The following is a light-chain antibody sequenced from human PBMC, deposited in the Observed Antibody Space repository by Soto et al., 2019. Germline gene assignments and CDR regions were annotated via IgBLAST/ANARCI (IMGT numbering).Light chain of an antibody. CDR3: QQYNNWLTWT. CDR2: GAS. J-gene: IGKJ1*01. Sequence: EIVMTQSPATLSVSPGERATLSCRASQSVSSNLAWYQQKPGQAPRLLIYGASTRATGIPARFSGSGSGTEFTLTISSLLSEDFAVYYCQQYNNWLTWTFGQGTKVDIK. V-gene: IGKV3-15*01. CDR1: QSVSSN.